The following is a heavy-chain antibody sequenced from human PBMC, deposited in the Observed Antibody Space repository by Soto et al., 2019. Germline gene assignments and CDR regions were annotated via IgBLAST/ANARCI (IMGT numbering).Heavy chain of an antibody. V-gene: IGHV1-69*13. Sequence: SVKVSCKASGGTFSSYAISWVRQAPGQGLEWMGGIIPIFGTANYAQKFQGRVTITADESTSTAYMELSSLRSEDTAVYYCARGPSRYSYGYVSYFDYWGQGTLVTVSS. CDR3: ARGPSRYSYGYVSYFDY. CDR1: GGTFSSYA. J-gene: IGHJ4*02. CDR2: IIPIFGTA. D-gene: IGHD5-18*01.